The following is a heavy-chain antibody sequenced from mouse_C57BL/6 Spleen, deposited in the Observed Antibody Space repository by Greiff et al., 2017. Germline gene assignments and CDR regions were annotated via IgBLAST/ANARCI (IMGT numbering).Heavy chain of an antibody. CDR3: ARYAWDEDAMDY. J-gene: IGHJ4*01. CDR1: GFTFTDYY. V-gene: IGHV7-3*01. Sequence: EVKLVESGGGLVQPGGSLSLSCAASGFTFTDYYMSWVRQPPGKALEWLGFIRNKANGYTTEYSASVKGRFTISRDNSQSILYLQMNALRAEDSATYYCARYAWDEDAMDYWGQGTSVTVSS. CDR2: IRNKANGYTT. D-gene: IGHD4-1*01.